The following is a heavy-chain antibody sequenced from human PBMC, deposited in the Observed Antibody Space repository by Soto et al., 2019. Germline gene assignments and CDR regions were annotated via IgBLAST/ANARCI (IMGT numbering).Heavy chain of an antibody. V-gene: IGHV1-46*04. CDR2: FNPKDKTT. Sequence: QVHLVQSGAEVKTPGASVKVSCRPSGYSFSAYYLHWLRQAPGQGLEWMGVFNPKDKTTTYAQKLQGRVTMTTDASTSTVYMELTSLRSEDTAVYYCATGRGWFDFWGQGTLVTVSS. D-gene: IGHD3-10*01. J-gene: IGHJ5*01. CDR1: GYSFSAYY. CDR3: ATGRGWFDF.